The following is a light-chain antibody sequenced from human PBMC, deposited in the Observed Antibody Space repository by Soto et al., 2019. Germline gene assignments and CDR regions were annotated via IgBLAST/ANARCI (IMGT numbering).Light chain of an antibody. CDR3: QSYDSSLSGYVI. Sequence: QSVLTQPPSVSGAPGQRVTISCTGSSSNIGARYDVHWYQQLPGTAPNLLIYGNNIRPSGVPDRFSGSKSGTSASLAITGLQAEDEADYYCQSYDSSLSGYVIFGGGTKLTVL. CDR2: GNN. V-gene: IGLV1-40*01. J-gene: IGLJ2*01. CDR1: SSNIGARYD.